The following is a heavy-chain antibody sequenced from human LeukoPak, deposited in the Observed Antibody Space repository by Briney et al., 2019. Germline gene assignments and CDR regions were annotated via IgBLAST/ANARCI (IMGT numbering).Heavy chain of an antibody. CDR3: ARASTGFDLYFDY. D-gene: IGHD3-9*01. CDR1: GYTFTGYY. CDR2: INPNSGGT. Sequence: ASVKVSRKASGYTFTGYYMHWVRQAPGQGLEWMGWINPNSGGTNYAQKFQGRVTMTRDTSISTAYMELSRLRSDDTAVYYCARASTGFDLYFDYWGQGTLVTVSS. J-gene: IGHJ4*02. V-gene: IGHV1-2*02.